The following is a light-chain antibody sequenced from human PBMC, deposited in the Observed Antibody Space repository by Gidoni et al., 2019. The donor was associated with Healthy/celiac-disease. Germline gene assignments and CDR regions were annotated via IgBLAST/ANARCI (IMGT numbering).Light chain of an antibody. CDR3: QQSYSTPD. CDR1: QSISSY. J-gene: IGKJ4*01. V-gene: IGKV1-39*01. Sequence: DIQMTQSPSSLSASVGDRVTITCRESQSISSYLNWYQQKPGKAPKLLIYAASSLQSGVPSRFSGSGSGTDFTLTISSLQPEDFATYYCQQSYSTPDFGGGTKVEIK. CDR2: AAS.